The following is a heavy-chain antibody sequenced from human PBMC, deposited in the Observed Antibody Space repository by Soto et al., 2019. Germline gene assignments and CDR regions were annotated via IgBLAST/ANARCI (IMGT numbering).Heavy chain of an antibody. CDR2: IWYDGSNK. CDR1: GFTFSSYG. J-gene: IGHJ3*02. Sequence: GGSLRLSCAASGFTFSSYGMHWVRQAPGKGLEWVAVIWYDGSNKYYADSVKGRFTISRDNSKNTLYLQMNSLRAEDTAVYYCAKEDVLNVLRFFGPRLDAFDIWGQGTMVTVSS. V-gene: IGHV3-33*06. CDR3: AKEDVLNVLRFFGPRLDAFDI. D-gene: IGHD3-3*01.